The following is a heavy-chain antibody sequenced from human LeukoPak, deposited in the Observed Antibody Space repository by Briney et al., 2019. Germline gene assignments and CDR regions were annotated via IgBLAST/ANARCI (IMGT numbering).Heavy chain of an antibody. J-gene: IGHJ4*02. D-gene: IGHD2-2*01. Sequence: SETLSLTCTVSGGSISSYYWSWIRQPQGKGLEWIGYISSSGSTNYNPSLESRVTISGDTSKNQFSLKLTSVTAADTALYYCARGRGYCSSTSCANFDYWGQGSLVTVSS. CDR2: ISSSGST. V-gene: IGHV4-59*01. CDR3: ARGRGYCSSTSCANFDY. CDR1: GGSISSYY.